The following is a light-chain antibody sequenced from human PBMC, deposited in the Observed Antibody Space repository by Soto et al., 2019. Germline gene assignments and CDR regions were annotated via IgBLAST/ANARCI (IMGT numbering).Light chain of an antibody. J-gene: IGKJ3*01. CDR2: YAS. CDR1: ESVHRN. CDR3: QHYSNWPPT. Sequence: EMVMTQSPATLSVSPGERVTLSCRASESVHRNLAWYQQKPGQGPSLLIYYASTRVTGVPDRFSGSGSGTEFTLTISSLQSEDFAVYYCQHYSNWPPTFGPGTKVEIK. V-gene: IGKV3-15*01.